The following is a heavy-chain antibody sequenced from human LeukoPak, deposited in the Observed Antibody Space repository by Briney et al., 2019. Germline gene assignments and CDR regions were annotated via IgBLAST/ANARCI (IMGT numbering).Heavy chain of an antibody. CDR1: GASISSGDYY. J-gene: IGHJ4*02. CDR2: IYYSGST. CDR3: ARAVTGGWYYFDY. Sequence: SETLSLTCGVSGASISSGDYYWSWIRQPPGKGLEWIGYIYYSGSTYYNPSLKSRVTKSVDTSKNQFSLKLSSVTAADTAVYYCARAVTGGWYYFDYWGQGTLVTVSS. D-gene: IGHD3-16*01. V-gene: IGHV4-30-4*01.